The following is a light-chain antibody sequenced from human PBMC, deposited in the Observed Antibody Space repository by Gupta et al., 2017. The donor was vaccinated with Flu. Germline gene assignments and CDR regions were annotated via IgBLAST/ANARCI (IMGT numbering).Light chain of an antibody. CDR2: GNS. CDR1: STNIGAGYD. Sequence: QSVLTQPPSVSGAHGQRVTISCTGSSTNIGAGYDVHWYQQLPGTAPKLLIYGNSNRPSGVPDRFSGSKSGTSASLAITGLQAEDEADYYCQSYDSSLGGHVVFGGGTKLTVL. V-gene: IGLV1-40*01. CDR3: QSYDSSLGGHVV. J-gene: IGLJ2*01.